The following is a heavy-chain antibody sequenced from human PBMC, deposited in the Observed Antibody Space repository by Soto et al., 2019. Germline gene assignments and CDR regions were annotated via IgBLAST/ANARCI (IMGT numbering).Heavy chain of an antibody. CDR2: IYYSGST. CDR1: GGSISSYY. D-gene: IGHD3-10*02. Sequence: SETLSLTCTVSGGSISSYYWSWILQPPGKGLEWIGYIYYSGSTNYNPSLKSRVTISVDTSKNQFSLKLSSVTAAETAVYYCARGGIRSHMLPGLVKWGPGALLTISS. J-gene: IGHJ4*02. CDR3: ARGGIRSHMLPGLVK. V-gene: IGHV4-59*01.